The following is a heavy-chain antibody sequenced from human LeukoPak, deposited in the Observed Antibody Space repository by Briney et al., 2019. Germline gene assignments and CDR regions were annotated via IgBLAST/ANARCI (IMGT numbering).Heavy chain of an antibody. Sequence: PGGSLRLSCAASGFTFSSYAVSWVRQAPGKGLEWVSAISGSGGSTYYADSVKGRFTISRDNSKNTLYLQMNSLRAEDTAVYYCAKSKRITMVRGNLLFDYWGQGTLVTVSS. D-gene: IGHD3-10*01. CDR3: AKSKRITMVRGNLLFDY. V-gene: IGHV3-23*01. CDR1: GFTFSSYA. J-gene: IGHJ4*02. CDR2: ISGSGGST.